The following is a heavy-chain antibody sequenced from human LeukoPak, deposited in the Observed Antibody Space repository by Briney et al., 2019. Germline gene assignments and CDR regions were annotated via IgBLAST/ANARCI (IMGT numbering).Heavy chain of an antibody. CDR1: GYTFTSYD. CDR2: INPSGGST. J-gene: IGHJ4*02. Sequence: ASVKVSCKASGYTFTSYDINWVRQATGQGFEWMGIINPSGGSTSYAQRFQGRVTMTRDTSTSTVYMELSSLRSEDTAVYYCARRYSDSSPFDYWGQGTLVTVSS. D-gene: IGHD6-6*01. CDR3: ARRYSDSSPFDY. V-gene: IGHV1-46*01.